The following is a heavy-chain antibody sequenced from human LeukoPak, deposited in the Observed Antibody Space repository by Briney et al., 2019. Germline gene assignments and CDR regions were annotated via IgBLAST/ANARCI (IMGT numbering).Heavy chain of an antibody. V-gene: IGHV3-30*04. CDR2: ISYDGNNK. CDR3: ARTLGYCTNVLCYYFDY. D-gene: IGHD2-8*01. Sequence: GGSLRLSCAASGFTFSSYAMHWVRQAPGKGLEWVAVISYDGNNKYYADSVKGRFTISRDNSKNTVYLQMNSLRAEDTAVYYCARTLGYCTNVLCYYFDYWGQGTLVTVSS. J-gene: IGHJ4*02. CDR1: GFTFSSYA.